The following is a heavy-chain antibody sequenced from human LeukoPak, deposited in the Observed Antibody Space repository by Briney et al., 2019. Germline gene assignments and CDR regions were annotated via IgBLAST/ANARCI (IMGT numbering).Heavy chain of an antibody. CDR3: ARVGVGYFDFYGMDV. CDR2: ISAYNGNT. CDR1: GYTFTSYG. J-gene: IGHJ6*02. D-gene: IGHD3-9*01. Sequence: ASVKVSCKASGYTFTSYGISWVRQTPGQGLERMGWISAYNGNTNYAQKLQGRVTMTTDTSTSTAYMELRSLRSDDTAVYYCARVGVGYFDFYGMDVWGQGTTVTVSS. V-gene: IGHV1-18*01.